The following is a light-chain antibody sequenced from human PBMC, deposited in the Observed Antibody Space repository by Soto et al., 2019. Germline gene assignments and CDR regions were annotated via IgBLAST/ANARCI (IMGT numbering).Light chain of an antibody. CDR3: QQYNNWLWT. J-gene: IGKJ1*01. Sequence: EIVMTQSPATLSVSPRERATLSCRASQSVNSNLVWYQQKPGQAPRLLIYGASTRATGIPGMFSGSGYGTEFTLTISSLQSEDFAVYYCQQYNNWLWTFGQGTKVEIK. V-gene: IGKV3-15*01. CDR1: QSVNSN. CDR2: GAS.